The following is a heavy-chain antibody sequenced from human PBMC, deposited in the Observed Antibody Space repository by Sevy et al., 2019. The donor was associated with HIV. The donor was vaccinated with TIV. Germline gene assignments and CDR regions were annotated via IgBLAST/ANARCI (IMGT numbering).Heavy chain of an antibody. J-gene: IGHJ3*02. D-gene: IGHD6-6*01. V-gene: IGHV3-21*01. Sequence: GGSLRLSCAASGFTFSSYSMNWVRQAPVKGLEWVSSISGISNYIYYADSVKGRFSISRDNAKNSLYLQMNSLRVEDTAVYYCARGVQIYDAFDIWGQGTMVTVSS. CDR2: ISGISNYI. CDR1: GFTFSSYS. CDR3: ARGVQIYDAFDI.